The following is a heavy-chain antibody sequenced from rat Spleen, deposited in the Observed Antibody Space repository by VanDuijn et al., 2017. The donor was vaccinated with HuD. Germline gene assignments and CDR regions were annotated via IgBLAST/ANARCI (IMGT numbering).Heavy chain of an antibody. CDR3: ARPSDLNYGGPGHNWFAY. Sequence: EVQLVESGGGLVQPGRSLKLSCAASGFNFNDYWMGWVRQAPGKGLEWIGEINEDSSTINYTPSLKNKFTISRDNAQNILYLQMSKLGSEDTATYYCARPSDLNYGGPGHNWFAYWGQGTLVTVSS. J-gene: IGHJ3*01. D-gene: IGHD1-11*01. CDR2: INEDSSTI. V-gene: IGHV4-2*01. CDR1: GFNFNDYW.